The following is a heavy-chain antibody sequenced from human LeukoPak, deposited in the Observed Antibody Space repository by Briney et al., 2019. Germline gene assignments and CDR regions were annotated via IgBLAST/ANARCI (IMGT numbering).Heavy chain of an antibody. J-gene: IGHJ4*02. D-gene: IGHD1-26*01. CDR2: INPNNGGT. CDR3: AREISGSFYY. CDR1: GYTFTGCY. Sequence: ASVKVSCKASGYTFTGCYMHWVRQAPGQGLEWMGWINPNNGGTNYAQKFQDRVTMTRDTSITTAYMELSGLTSDDTAVYYCAREISGSFYYWGQGTLVTVSS. V-gene: IGHV1-2*02.